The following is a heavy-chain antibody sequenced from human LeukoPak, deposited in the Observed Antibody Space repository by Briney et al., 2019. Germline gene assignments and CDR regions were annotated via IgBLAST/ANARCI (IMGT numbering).Heavy chain of an antibody. CDR2: ISAYNGNT. CDR1: GYTFTGYY. J-gene: IGHJ4*02. Sequence: GASVKVSCKASGYTFTGYYMHWVRQAPGQGLEWMGWISAYNGNTNYAQKLQGRVTMTTDTSTSTAYMELRSLRSDDTAVYYCARRRGQWELPDYWGQGTLVTVSS. CDR3: ARRRGQWELPDY. V-gene: IGHV1-18*04. D-gene: IGHD1-26*01.